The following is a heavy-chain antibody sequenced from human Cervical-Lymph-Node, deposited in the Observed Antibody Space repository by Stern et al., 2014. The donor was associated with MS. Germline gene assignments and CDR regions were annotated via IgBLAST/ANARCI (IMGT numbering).Heavy chain of an antibody. CDR1: GRTFSSDV. Sequence: VQLVESGAEVKKPGSSVKVSCKASGRTFSSDVINWVRQAPGQGLDWMGGIIPKFGTTNYAQKFQGRVSITADESITTAYMELNSLRSDDTALYYCATTFQWGQGTLITVSS. D-gene: IGHD3-3*02. J-gene: IGHJ4*02. V-gene: IGHV1-69*01. CDR3: ATTFQ. CDR2: IIPKFGTT.